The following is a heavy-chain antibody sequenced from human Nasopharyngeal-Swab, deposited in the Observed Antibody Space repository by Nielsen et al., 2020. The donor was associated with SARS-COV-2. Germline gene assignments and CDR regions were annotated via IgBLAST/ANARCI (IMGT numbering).Heavy chain of an antibody. J-gene: IGHJ4*02. CDR1: GFTFSIYA. Sequence: GESLKISCAASGFTFSIYAMTWVRQAPGKGLEWVSVITDSGDSTYYADSVKGRFTISRDNSKNTLYLQMNSLRADDTALYYCAKDQGYSYGAHDSWGQGTLVTVSS. V-gene: IGHV3-23*01. D-gene: IGHD5-18*01. CDR3: AKDQGYSYGAHDS. CDR2: ITDSGDST.